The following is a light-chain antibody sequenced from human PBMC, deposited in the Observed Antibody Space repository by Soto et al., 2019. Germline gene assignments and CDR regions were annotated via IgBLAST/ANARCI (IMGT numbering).Light chain of an antibody. CDR1: SSDVGGYDY. CDR2: EVI. Sequence: QSALTQPASVSGSPGQSITIPCTGTSSDVGGYDYVSWYQHHPGKAPKLMIYEVINRPSGVSNRFSGSKSGNTASLTISGLQAEDEADYYCSSYTSSSHVFGTGTKLTVL. J-gene: IGLJ1*01. V-gene: IGLV2-14*01. CDR3: SSYTSSSHV.